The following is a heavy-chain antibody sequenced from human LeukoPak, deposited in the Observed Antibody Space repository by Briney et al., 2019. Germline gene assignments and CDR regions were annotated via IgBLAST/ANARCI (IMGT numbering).Heavy chain of an antibody. D-gene: IGHD6-13*01. CDR2: ISSSGDTI. CDR3: ARAGIAAVTSYYFDY. CDR1: GFTFSDYY. J-gene: IGHJ4*02. V-gene: IGHV3-11*04. Sequence: GGSLRLSCAASGFTFSDYYMSWIRQAPGKGLEWISYISSSGDTIFYADSVKGRFTISRDNAKNSLYLQMNSLRAEDTAVYYCARAGIAAVTSYYFDYWGQGTLVTVSS.